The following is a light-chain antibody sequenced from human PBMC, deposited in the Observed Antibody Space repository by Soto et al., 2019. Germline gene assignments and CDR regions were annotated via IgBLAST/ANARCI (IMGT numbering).Light chain of an antibody. J-gene: IGKJ1*01. Sequence: EIVMTQSPATLSVSPGERATLSCRASQSVRNNLAWYQQKPGQAPRLLIYGASTRATGIPARFSGSGSGTEFTLSISGLQSEDFALYYCQHYNNWPPAWTFGQGTKVEIK. V-gene: IGKV3-15*01. CDR2: GAS. CDR3: QHYNNWPPAWT. CDR1: QSVRNN.